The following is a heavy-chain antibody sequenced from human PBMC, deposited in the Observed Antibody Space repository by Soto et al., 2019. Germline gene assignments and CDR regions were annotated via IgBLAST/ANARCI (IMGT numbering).Heavy chain of an antibody. CDR3: ARDTCGGDCYHDTGGAFDI. D-gene: IGHD2-21*01. Sequence: SETLSLTCTVSGGSISSYYWSWIRQPPGKGLEWIGYIYYSGSTNYNPSLKSRVTISVDTSKNQFSLKLSSVTAADTAVYYCARDTCGGDCYHDTGGAFDIWGQGTMVTVSS. CDR2: IYYSGST. J-gene: IGHJ3*02. CDR1: GGSISSYY. V-gene: IGHV4-59*01.